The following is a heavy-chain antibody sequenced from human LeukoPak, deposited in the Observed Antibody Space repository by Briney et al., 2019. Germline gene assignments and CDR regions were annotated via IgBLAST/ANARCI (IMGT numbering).Heavy chain of an antibody. CDR3: AREXPREVTLDS. J-gene: IGHJ5*01. Sequence: GGSLRLSCTASGFTFIGYEMHWVRQAPGKGLVWVSRINPDGSRTSYADSVNGRFTISRDNAKNTLSLHMNSLRADETGVYYCAREXPREVTLDSWGQGTLVTVSS. CDR2: INPDGSRT. CDR1: GFTFIGYE. D-gene: IGHD2-21*02. V-gene: IGHV3-74*01.